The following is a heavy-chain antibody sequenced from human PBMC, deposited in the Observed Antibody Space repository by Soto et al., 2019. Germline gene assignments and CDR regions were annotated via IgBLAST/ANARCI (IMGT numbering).Heavy chain of an antibody. CDR3: ARVWDDYVWGSWSYYYGMDV. J-gene: IGHJ6*02. Sequence: QVQLQESGPGLVKPSQTLSLTCTVSGGSISSGDYYWSWIRQPPGKGLEWIGSIYYSGSTYYNPSLKSRVTISVDTSKNQFSLKLISVTAADTAVYYCARVWDDYVWGSWSYYYGMDVWGQGTTVTVSS. CDR2: IYYSGST. V-gene: IGHV4-30-4*01. D-gene: IGHD3-16*01. CDR1: GGSISSGDYY.